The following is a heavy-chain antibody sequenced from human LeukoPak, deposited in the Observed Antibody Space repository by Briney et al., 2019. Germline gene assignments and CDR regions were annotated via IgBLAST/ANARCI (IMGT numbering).Heavy chain of an antibody. CDR2: ISSGSRTI. J-gene: IGHJ4*02. Sequence: GGSLRLSCAASGFTFSGYSMNWVRQAPGRGLEWLSYISSGSRTIFYGDSVKGRFIISRDNAKNSLYLLMNSLRADDTAVYYCARESITGDRDFDYWGQGTLITVFS. D-gene: IGHD7-27*01. CDR1: GFTFSGYS. CDR3: ARESITGDRDFDY. V-gene: IGHV3-48*01.